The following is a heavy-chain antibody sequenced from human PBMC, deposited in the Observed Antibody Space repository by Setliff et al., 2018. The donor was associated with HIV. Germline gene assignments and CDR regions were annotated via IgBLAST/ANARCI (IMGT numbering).Heavy chain of an antibody. J-gene: IGHJ4*02. Sequence: SETLSLTCTVSGGSISSGGYYWSWIRQHPGKGLEWIGYIYTSGSTNYNPSLNSRVTISVDTSRNQFSLKLTSVTAADTALYFCARLGDSGYDFRGYFDYWGQGKLVTVSS. D-gene: IGHD5-12*01. V-gene: IGHV4-61*08. CDR1: GGSISSGGYY. CDR2: IYTSGST. CDR3: ARLGDSGYDFRGYFDY.